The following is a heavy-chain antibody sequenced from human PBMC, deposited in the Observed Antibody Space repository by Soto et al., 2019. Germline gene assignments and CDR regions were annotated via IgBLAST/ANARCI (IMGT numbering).Heavy chain of an antibody. Sequence: SETLSLTCTVSGGSISSYYWSWIRQPAGKGLEWIGRIYTSGSTNYNPSLKSRVTMSVDTSKNQFSLKLSSVIAADTAVYYCAREYYDILTGYYYYYYGMDVWGQGTTVTVSS. J-gene: IGHJ6*02. CDR2: IYTSGST. CDR1: GGSISSYY. V-gene: IGHV4-4*07. D-gene: IGHD3-9*01. CDR3: AREYYDILTGYYYYYYGMDV.